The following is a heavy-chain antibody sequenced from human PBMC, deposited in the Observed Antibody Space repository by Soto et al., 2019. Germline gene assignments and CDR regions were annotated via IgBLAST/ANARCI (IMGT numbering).Heavy chain of an antibody. CDR1: GFTFSGYW. CDR2: IKQDGSEK. CDR3: ARVLPYYFDY. Sequence: PGGALRLSCAASGFTFSGYWMSWVRQAPGKGLEWVANIKQDGSEKYYVDSVKGRFTISRDNAKNSLYLQMNSLRAEDTAVYYCARVLPYYFDYWGQGTLVTVYS. J-gene: IGHJ4*02. V-gene: IGHV3-7*01.